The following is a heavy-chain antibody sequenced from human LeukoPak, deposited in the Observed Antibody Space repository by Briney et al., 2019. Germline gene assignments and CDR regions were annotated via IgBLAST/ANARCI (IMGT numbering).Heavy chain of an antibody. CDR3: AREEGSGSSLDV. CDR1: GYTFTGYY. V-gene: IGHV1-2*02. CDR2: INPNSGGT. J-gene: IGHJ6*02. D-gene: IGHD3-10*01. Sequence: ASVKVSCKASGYTFTGYYMHWVRQPPGQGLEWMGWINPNSGGTNYAQKFQGRVTMTRDTSISTAYMELSRLRSDDTAVYYSAREEGSGSSLDVWGQGTTVTVSS.